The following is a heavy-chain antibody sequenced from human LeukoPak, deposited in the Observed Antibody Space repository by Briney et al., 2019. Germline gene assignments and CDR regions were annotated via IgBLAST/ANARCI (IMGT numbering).Heavy chain of an antibody. D-gene: IGHD3-22*01. CDR3: ASFYYDSSGYDAFDI. CDR2: IIPILGIT. V-gene: IGHV1-69*04. CDR1: GGTFNNYA. Sequence: SVKVSCKASGGTFNNYAINWVRQAPGQGLEWMGRIIPILGITNYAQKFQGRVTITADKFTSTAYMELSSLRSEDTAVYSCASFYYDSSGYDAFDIWGQGTMVTVSS. J-gene: IGHJ3*02.